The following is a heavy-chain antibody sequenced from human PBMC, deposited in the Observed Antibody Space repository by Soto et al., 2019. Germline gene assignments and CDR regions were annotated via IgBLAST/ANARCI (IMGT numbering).Heavy chain of an antibody. CDR2: ISSSGSTI. J-gene: IGHJ4*02. D-gene: IGHD3-9*01. V-gene: IGHV3-11*01. CDR1: GFTFSDYY. Sequence: GGSLRLSCAASGFTFSDYYMSWIRQAPGKGLEWVSYISSSGSTIYYADSVKDRFTISRDNAKNSLYLQMNSLRAEDTAVYYCASGRPLRYFDWLVDYWGQGTLVTVSS. CDR3: ASGRPLRYFDWLVDY.